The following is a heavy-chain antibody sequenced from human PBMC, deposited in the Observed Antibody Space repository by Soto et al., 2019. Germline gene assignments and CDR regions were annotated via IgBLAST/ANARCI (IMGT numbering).Heavy chain of an antibody. Sequence: GGSLRLSCTASGLPFNRNGMHWVRQAPGKGLEWVAVIWYDGSKEYYSDSVKGRFTISRDNSKNMLYLQMNSVRVEDTAVYFCARDRSAGNYFYYGMDVWGQGTTVTVSS. V-gene: IGHV3-33*01. D-gene: IGHD1-1*01. J-gene: IGHJ6*02. CDR2: IWYDGSKE. CDR3: ARDRSAGNYFYYGMDV. CDR1: GLPFNRNG.